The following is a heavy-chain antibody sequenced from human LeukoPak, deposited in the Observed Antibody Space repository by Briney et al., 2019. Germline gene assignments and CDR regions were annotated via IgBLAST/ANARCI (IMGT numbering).Heavy chain of an antibody. CDR1: GGTFSSYA. D-gene: IGHD3-9*01. V-gene: IGHV1-69*13. CDR2: IIPIFGTA. J-gene: IGHJ6*04. Sequence: ASVKVSCKASGGTFSSYAISWVRQAPGQGLEWMGGIIPIFGTANYAQKFQGRVTINADESTSTAYMELSSLRSEDTAVYYCARGLFYDILTGAYYYGMDVWGKGTTVTVSS. CDR3: ARGLFYDILTGAYYYGMDV.